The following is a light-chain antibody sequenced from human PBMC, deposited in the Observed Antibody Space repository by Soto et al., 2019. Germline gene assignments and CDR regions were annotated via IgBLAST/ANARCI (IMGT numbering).Light chain of an antibody. CDR3: QQYNSYRLT. V-gene: IGKV1-5*03. CDR1: QSISSW. CDR2: KAS. J-gene: IGKJ4*01. Sequence: DIQMTQSPSTLSASVGDRVTITCRASQSISSWLAWYQQKPGKAPKLLIYKASRLGSGVPSTFSGSGSGTEFPPTISRLQHDDSASYYCQQYNSYRLTFGQGTKVEI.